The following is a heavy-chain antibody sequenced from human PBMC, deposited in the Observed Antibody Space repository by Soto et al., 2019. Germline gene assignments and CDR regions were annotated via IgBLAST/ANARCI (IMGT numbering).Heavy chain of an antibody. J-gene: IGHJ4*02. CDR3: ARGPYDILTGYYNFDY. Sequence: ASVKVSCKASGYTFTSYGISWVRQAPGQGLEWMGWISAYNGNTNYAQKLQGRVTMTTDTSTRTAYMELRSLRSDDTAVYYCARGPYDILTGYYNFDYWGQGTLVTVSS. CDR1: GYTFTSYG. CDR2: ISAYNGNT. D-gene: IGHD3-9*01. V-gene: IGHV1-18*01.